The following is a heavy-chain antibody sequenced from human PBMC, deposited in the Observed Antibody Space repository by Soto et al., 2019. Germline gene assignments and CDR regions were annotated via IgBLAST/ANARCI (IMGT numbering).Heavy chain of an antibody. CDR3: ARDGVVVPSALYYLEY. V-gene: IGHV1-46*01. D-gene: IGHD2-2*01. Sequence: ASVKVSCKASGGTFSSYAISWVRQAPGQGLEWMGIINPSGYGTSYAQKFQGRVTMTRDTTTSNFYIELRSLRSHDTAVYFCARDGVVVPSALYYLEYSAQGALVTVSS. J-gene: IGHJ4*02. CDR2: INPSGYGT. CDR1: GGTFSSYA.